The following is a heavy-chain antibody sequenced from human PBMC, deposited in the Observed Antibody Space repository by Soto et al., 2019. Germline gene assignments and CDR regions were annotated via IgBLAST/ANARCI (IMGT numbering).Heavy chain of an antibody. D-gene: IGHD3-22*01. V-gene: IGHV3-11*01. CDR1: GFTFSDYY. CDR3: ARSRAYDSSGYYPHYYYCMDV. J-gene: IGHJ6*02. CDR2: ISSSGSTI. Sequence: QVQLVESGGGLVKPGGSLRLFCAASGFTFSDYYMSWIRQAPGKGLEWVSYISSSGSTIYYADSVKGRFTISRDNAKNSLYLQMNSLRAEDTAVYYCARSRAYDSSGYYPHYYYCMDVWGQGTTVTVSS.